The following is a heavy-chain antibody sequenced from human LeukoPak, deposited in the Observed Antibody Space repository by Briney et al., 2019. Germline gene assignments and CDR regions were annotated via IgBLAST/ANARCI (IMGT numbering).Heavy chain of an antibody. J-gene: IGHJ6*03. CDR1: GFTFSSYA. D-gene: IGHD6-19*01. Sequence: GGSLRLSCAASGFTFSSYAMSWVRRAPGKGLEWVSAISGSGGSTYYADSVKGRFTISRDNSKNTLYLQMNSLRAEDTAVYYCAKGKQFLYYYYMDVWGKGTTVTVSS. CDR2: ISGSGGST. V-gene: IGHV3-23*01. CDR3: AKGKQFLYYYYMDV.